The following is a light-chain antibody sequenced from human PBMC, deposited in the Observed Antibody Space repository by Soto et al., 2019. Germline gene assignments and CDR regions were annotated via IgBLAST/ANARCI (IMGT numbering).Light chain of an antibody. CDR3: SSYRSSSPYV. Sequence: QSALTQPASVSGSPGQSITISCTGTSSDVGGYNYVSWYQHHPGRAPKLIIYDVTNRPSGVSNRFSGSKSGNTASLTISGLQAEDEADYYCSSYRSSSPYVFGTGTKVTVL. CDR2: DVT. CDR1: SSDVGGYNY. J-gene: IGLJ1*01. V-gene: IGLV2-14*03.